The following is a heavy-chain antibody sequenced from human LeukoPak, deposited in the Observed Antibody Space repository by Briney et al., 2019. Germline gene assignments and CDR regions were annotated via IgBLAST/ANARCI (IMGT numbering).Heavy chain of an antibody. CDR1: GDSIGSFY. V-gene: IGHV4-59*01. D-gene: IGHD2-15*01. Sequence: SETLSLTCTVSGDSIGSFYWSWIRQPPGKGLEWIGNIYYSGNTNYNPSLKSRVTISVDTSKNQFSLKLTSVTAADTAIYYCARPARYCSGGSWWDSWGQGTLVTVSS. CDR3: ARPARYCSGGSWWDS. CDR2: IYYSGNT. J-gene: IGHJ5*01.